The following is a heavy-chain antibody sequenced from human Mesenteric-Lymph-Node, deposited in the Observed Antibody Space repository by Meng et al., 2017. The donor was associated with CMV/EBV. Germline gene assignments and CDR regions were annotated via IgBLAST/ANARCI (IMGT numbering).Heavy chain of an antibody. CDR3: AREAYSNSDY. CDR2: IYYSGST. CDR1: GGSISNYY. V-gene: IGHV4-59*01. Sequence: SETLSLTCTVSGGSISNYYWSWIRQPPGKGLEWIGYIYYSGSTNYNPSLKSRVTISLDTSKNQFSLKLSSVTAADTAVYYCAREAYSNSDYWGQGTLVTVSS. D-gene: IGHD6-6*01. J-gene: IGHJ4*02.